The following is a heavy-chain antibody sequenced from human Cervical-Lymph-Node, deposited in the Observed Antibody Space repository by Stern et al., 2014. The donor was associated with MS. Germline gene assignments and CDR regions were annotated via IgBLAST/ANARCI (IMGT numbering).Heavy chain of an antibody. CDR3: ARGGGYSYSTLDY. D-gene: IGHD3-10*01. CDR2: INPNSDGT. Sequence: VQLVQSGAEVKKPGASVKVSCKASAYTITDYYTHWVRQAPGHGLEWMGWINPNSDGTKSAQKFQGRLTMTRDTSISPAYMELSSLRSDDTAVYYCARGGGYSYSTLDYWGQGTQVTVSS. V-gene: IGHV1-2*02. J-gene: IGHJ4*02. CDR1: AYTITDYY.